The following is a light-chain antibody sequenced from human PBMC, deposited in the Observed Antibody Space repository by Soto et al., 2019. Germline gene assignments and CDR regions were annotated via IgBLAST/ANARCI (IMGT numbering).Light chain of an antibody. Sequence: QPALTQPASVSGSPGQSITISCTGTSSDIGTYIYVSWYLQHPGKAPKLLIYEVGNRPSGVSNRFSGSKSGNTASLTISGLQAEDEADYYCSSYTSSNSVVFGGGTKLTVL. J-gene: IGLJ2*01. CDR1: SSDIGTYIY. V-gene: IGLV2-14*01. CDR2: EVG. CDR3: SSYTSSNSVV.